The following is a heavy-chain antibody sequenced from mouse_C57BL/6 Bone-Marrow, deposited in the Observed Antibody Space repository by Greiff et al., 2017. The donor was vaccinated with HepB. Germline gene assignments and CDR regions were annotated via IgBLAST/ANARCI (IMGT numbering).Heavy chain of an antibody. CDR1: GYTFTSYW. CDR2: IYPGRGST. V-gene: IGHV1-55*01. D-gene: IGHD1-1*01. Sequence: QVQLQQPGAELVKPGASVKMSCKASGYTFTSYWITWVKQRPGQGLEWIGDIYPGRGSTNYNEKFKSTATLTVDKASSTAYMQLSSLTSEDSAVYYCARRSHYYGSSTDYWGQGTTLTVSS. J-gene: IGHJ2*01. CDR3: ARRSHYYGSSTDY.